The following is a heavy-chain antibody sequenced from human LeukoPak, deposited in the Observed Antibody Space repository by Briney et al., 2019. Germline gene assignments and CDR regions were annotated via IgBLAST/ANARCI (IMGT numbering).Heavy chain of an antibody. CDR3: ARCPPSGRYSCVH. CDR2: MNPNSGNT. Sequence: ASVKVSCKASGYTFTSYDINWVRQATGQGLGWMGWMNPNSGNTGYAQKLPGRVTMTRNTYISTDYMELSSLRSEDTAVYYCARCPPSGRYSCVHWGQGTLVTVSS. D-gene: IGHD1-26*01. J-gene: IGHJ4*02. CDR1: GYTFTSYD. V-gene: IGHV1-8*01.